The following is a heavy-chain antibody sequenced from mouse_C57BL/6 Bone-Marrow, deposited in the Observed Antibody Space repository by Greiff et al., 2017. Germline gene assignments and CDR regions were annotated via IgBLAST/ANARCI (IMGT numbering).Heavy chain of an antibody. V-gene: IGHV5-6*01. D-gene: IGHD4-1*01. Sequence: EVQVVESGGDLVKPGGSLKLSCAASGFTFSSYGMSWVRQTPDKRLEWVATLSSGGSYTYYPDSVKGRFTFSRDNAKNTLYLHMSSLESEDTDLYYSAGPNWAFAYWGQGTLVTVSA. CDR3: AGPNWAFAY. CDR1: GFTFSSYG. CDR2: LSSGGSYT. J-gene: IGHJ3*01.